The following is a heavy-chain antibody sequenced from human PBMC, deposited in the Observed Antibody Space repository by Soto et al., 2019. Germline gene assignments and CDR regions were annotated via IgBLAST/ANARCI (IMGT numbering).Heavy chain of an antibody. CDR1: GDTFTNLG. CDR2: ISAFNGNT. CDR3: ARERAVGLYLDD. D-gene: IGHD6-19*01. V-gene: IGHV1-18*04. Sequence: QVPLLQSGPEVKKPGTSVKVSCKASGDTFTNLGISWVRQAPGQGLEGMGWISAFNGNTNYAQKFQGRVTMTTETSTRTLYMELRSLRSDDTAVYYCARERAVGLYLDDWGQGTLVTVSS. J-gene: IGHJ4*02.